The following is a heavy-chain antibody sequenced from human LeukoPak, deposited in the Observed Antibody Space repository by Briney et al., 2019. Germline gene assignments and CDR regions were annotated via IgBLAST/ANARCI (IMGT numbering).Heavy chain of an antibody. V-gene: IGHV3-23*01. Sequence: GGSLRLSRAASGFTFSNYAMSWVRQAPGKGLEWVSAISATGGATYYADSVKGRFTMSRDNSMNTLYLQMNNLRAGDTALYYCAREPMSTGWFDPWGQGTLVTVSS. CDR1: GFTFSNYA. J-gene: IGHJ5*02. CDR2: ISATGGAT. D-gene: IGHD3-10*02. CDR3: AREPMSTGWFDP.